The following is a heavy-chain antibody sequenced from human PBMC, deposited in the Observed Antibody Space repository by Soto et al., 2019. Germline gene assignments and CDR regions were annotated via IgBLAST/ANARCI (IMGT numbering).Heavy chain of an antibody. V-gene: IGHV1-2*02. CDR3: ASCSYSSGCLRFEPFDY. CDR2: INPNSGGT. D-gene: IGHD6-19*01. Sequence: QVQLVQSGAEVKKPGASVKVSCKASGYTFTGYYMHWVRQAPGQGLEWMGWINPNSGGTNYAQKFQGRVTMTRDTSISTAYMELSRLRSDDTAVYYCASCSYSSGCLRFEPFDYCGQGTLVTVSS. J-gene: IGHJ4*02. CDR1: GYTFTGYY.